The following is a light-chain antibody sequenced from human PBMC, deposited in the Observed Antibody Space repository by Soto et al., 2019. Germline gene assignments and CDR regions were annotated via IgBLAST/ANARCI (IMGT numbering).Light chain of an antibody. V-gene: IGLV6-57*01. CDR2: EDN. J-gene: IGLJ2*01. Sequence: NFMLTQPHSVSESPGKTVTISCTRTSGSIAGNYVQWFQQRPGSFPTTVIYEDNQKPSGVPDRFSGSIERSSNSASLTISGLKTEDEDDYYCQSYDNNNVVFGGGTKLTVL. CDR1: SGSIAGNY. CDR3: QSYDNNNVV.